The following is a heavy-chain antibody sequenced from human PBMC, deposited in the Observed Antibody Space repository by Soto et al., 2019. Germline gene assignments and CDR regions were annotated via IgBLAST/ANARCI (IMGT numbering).Heavy chain of an antibody. CDR1: GFTFSSYG. J-gene: IGHJ4*02. CDR2: IWYDGSNK. Sequence: PGGSLRLSCAASGFTFSSYGMHWVRQAPGKGLEWVAVIWYDGSNKYYADSVKGRFTISRDNSKNTLFLQMNSLRAEDTAIYYCAKKVNSGSGSQYFDYFGQGTLVTVSS. D-gene: IGHD3-10*01. V-gene: IGHV3-33*06. CDR3: AKKVNSGSGSQYFDY.